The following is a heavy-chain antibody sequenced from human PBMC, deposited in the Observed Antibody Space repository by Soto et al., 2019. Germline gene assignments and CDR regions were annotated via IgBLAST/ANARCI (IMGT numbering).Heavy chain of an antibody. CDR2: IWFDGVKQ. V-gene: IGHV3-33*01. CDR3: TRAGFDV. Sequence: GGSLRPSCAVSGFTVSTYAMHWVRQAPGKGLEWVAIIWFDGVKQYYADSVRGRFTISMDSSNNTVFLQMNTLRAEDTALYYCTRAGFDVWGQGTTVTVSS. CDR1: GFTVSTYA. J-gene: IGHJ6*02.